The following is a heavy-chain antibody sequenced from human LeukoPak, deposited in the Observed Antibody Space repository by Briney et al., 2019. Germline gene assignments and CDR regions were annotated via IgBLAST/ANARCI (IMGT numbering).Heavy chain of an antibody. Sequence: SETLSLTCTVSGGSISSATYYWSWIRQPPGKGLEWIGEINHSGSTNYNPSLKSRVTISVDTSKNQFSLKLSSVTAADTAVYYCARGRRGVATISGNWFDPWGQGTLVTVSS. D-gene: IGHD5-12*01. V-gene: IGHV4-39*07. CDR2: INHSGST. J-gene: IGHJ5*02. CDR3: ARGRRGVATISGNWFDP. CDR1: GGSISSATYY.